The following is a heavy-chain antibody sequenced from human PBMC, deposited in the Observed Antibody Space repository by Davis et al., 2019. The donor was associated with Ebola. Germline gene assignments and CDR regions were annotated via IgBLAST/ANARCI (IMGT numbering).Heavy chain of an antibody. CDR3: ARYCTNGVCTYGMDV. D-gene: IGHD2-8*01. CDR1: GGSISSGGYY. CDR2: IYYSGST. Sequence: PSETLSLTCTVSGGSISSGGYYWSWIRQHPGKGLEWIGYIYYSGSTYYNPSLKSRVTISVDTSKNQFSLKLSSVTAADTAVYYCARYCTNGVCTYGMDVWGQGTTVTVSS. J-gene: IGHJ6*02. V-gene: IGHV4-31*03.